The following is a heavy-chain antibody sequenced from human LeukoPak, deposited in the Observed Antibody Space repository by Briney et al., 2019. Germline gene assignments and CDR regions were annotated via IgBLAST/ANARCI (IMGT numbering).Heavy chain of an antibody. J-gene: IGHJ4*02. Sequence: GGSLRLSCAASGFTFSRYSVNWVRQAPGKGLEWVSSISSSSSYIYYADSVKGRFTISRDNAKNSLYLQMNSLRAGDTALYYCARADSNIAARRIGFDYWGQGTLVTVSS. D-gene: IGHD6-6*01. V-gene: IGHV3-21*01. CDR2: ISSSSSYI. CDR3: ARADSNIAARRIGFDY. CDR1: GFTFSRYS.